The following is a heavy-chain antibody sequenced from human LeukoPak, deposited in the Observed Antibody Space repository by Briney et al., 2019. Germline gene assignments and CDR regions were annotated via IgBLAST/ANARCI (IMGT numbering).Heavy chain of an antibody. CDR3: AKGRIPTGIVGATFNFDY. J-gene: IGHJ4*02. V-gene: IGHV3-66*01. D-gene: IGHD1-26*01. CDR2: IYSGGST. Sequence: PGGSLRLSCAAAGFTVSSNYMSWVRQAPGKGLEWVSVIYSGGSTYYADSVKGRFTISRDNSKNTLYLQMNSLRAEDTAVYYCAKGRIPTGIVGATFNFDYWGQGTLVTVSS. CDR1: GFTVSSNY.